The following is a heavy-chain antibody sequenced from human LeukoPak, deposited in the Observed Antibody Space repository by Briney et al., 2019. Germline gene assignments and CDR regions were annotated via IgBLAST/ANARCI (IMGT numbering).Heavy chain of an antibody. CDR2: IWNDGSNK. Sequence: GGSLRLSCAAAGFTFSSYGMHCVRQAPGKGLEWVAVIWNDGSNKYYADSVKGRFTISRDNSKNTLYLQMNSLRAEDKAVYYCARILSLYYYDSSGYGAFDIWGQGTMVTVSS. V-gene: IGHV3-33*01. D-gene: IGHD3-22*01. J-gene: IGHJ3*02. CDR3: ARILSLYYYDSSGYGAFDI. CDR1: GFTFSSYG.